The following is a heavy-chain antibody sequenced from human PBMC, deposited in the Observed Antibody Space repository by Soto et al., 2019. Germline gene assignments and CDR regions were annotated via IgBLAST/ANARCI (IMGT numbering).Heavy chain of an antibody. CDR2: IYSGGST. V-gene: IGHV3-53*01. CDR3: ARHDWFAP. J-gene: IGHJ5*02. CDR1: GFTVSSDY. Sequence: VGSLRLSCAASGFTVSSDYMSWVRQAPGKGLEWVSVIYSGGSTYYAESVKGRFTISRDNSRNTLYLQMNSLRAEDTAVYYCARHDWFAPWGQGTLVTVSS.